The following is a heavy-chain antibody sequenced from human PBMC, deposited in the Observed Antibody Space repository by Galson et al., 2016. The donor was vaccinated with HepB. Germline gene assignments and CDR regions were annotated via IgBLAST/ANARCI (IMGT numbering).Heavy chain of an antibody. J-gene: IGHJ4*02. CDR3: ARARLGVGLGY. CDR2: INTYNGNT. V-gene: IGHV1-18*01. D-gene: IGHD1-26*01. Sequence: SVKVSCKAAGYNFTSYGITWVRQAPGQGLEWMGWINTYNGNTKCVQRFQGRVLLTTDTYTTTAYMEVRGLMSDDTAIYYCARARLGVGLGYWGQGTLVTVSS. CDR1: GYNFTSYG.